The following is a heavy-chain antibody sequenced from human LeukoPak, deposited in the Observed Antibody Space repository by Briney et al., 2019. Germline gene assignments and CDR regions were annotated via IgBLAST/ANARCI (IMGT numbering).Heavy chain of an antibody. CDR1: GFTFSSYA. D-gene: IGHD4-23*01. J-gene: IGHJ4*02. CDR3: AKGRTGGNPLGGGY. CDR2: ISGSGGST. V-gene: IGHV3-23*01. Sequence: GGSLRLSCAASGFTFSSYAMSWVRQAPGKGLEWVSAISGSGGSTYYADSVKGRFTISRDNSQNTLYLQMNSLRAEDTAVYYCAKGRTGGNPLGGGYWGQGTLVTVSS.